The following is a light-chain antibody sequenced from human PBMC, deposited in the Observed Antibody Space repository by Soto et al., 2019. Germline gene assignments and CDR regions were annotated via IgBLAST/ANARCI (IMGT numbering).Light chain of an antibody. CDR3: LQDYNYLLT. J-gene: IGKJ4*01. V-gene: IGKV1-6*01. CDR1: QGIRND. Sequence: AIQMTQSPSSLSASVGDRVTITCRASQGIRNDLGWYQQKPGKAPKLLIYAASSLQSGVPSRFSGSGSGTDFTLTISSLEPEDFATYYCLQDYNYLLTPGGGTKVDIK. CDR2: AAS.